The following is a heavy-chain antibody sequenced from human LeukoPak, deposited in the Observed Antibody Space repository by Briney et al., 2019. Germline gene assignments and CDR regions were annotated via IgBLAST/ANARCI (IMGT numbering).Heavy chain of an antibody. CDR1: GFTFSSYW. D-gene: IGHD1-1*01. CDR3: ARDKYID. J-gene: IGHJ4*02. Sequence: GGSLRLSSAPSGFTFSSYWMHWVRQAPGKGRVWDSRINTDGIKTDYADSVKGRFTNSRDNAKNTLYLQMNSLRAEDTAVYYCARDKYIDWGQGTLVTVSS. CDR2: INTDGIKT. V-gene: IGHV3-74*01.